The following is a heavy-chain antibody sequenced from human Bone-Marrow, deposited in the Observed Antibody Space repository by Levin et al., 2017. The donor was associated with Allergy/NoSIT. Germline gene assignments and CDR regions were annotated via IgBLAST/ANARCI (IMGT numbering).Heavy chain of an antibody. CDR3: AKALRHYYDSSGYPD. CDR2: IWHDGSNE. CDR1: GFNFPTYG. J-gene: IGHJ4*02. D-gene: IGHD3-22*01. Sequence: LSLTCAASGFNFPTYGMHWVRQAPGKGLEWVASIWHDGSNEKYAASVQGRFTMSKDNSKNTLYLQMNNLRVDDTALYYCAKALRHYYDSSGYPDWGQGTLVTVSS. V-gene: IGHV3-33*06.